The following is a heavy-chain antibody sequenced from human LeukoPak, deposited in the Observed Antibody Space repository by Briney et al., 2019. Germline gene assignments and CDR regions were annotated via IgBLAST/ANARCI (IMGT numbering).Heavy chain of an antibody. J-gene: IGHJ6*03. CDR3: AKDPIIFSAAYYMDV. CDR1: GFTFSSYG. V-gene: IGHV3-30*02. D-gene: IGHD3-10*01. CDR2: IRYDGSNK. Sequence: PGRSLRLSCAASGFTFSSYGMHWVRQAPGKGLEWVAFIRYDGSNKYYADSVKGRFTISRDNSKNTLYLQMNSLRAEDTAVYYCAKDPIIFSAAYYMDVWGKGTTVTISS.